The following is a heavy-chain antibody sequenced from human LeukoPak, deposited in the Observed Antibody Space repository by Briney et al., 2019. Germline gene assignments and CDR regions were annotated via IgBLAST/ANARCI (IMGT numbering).Heavy chain of an antibody. CDR3: ARDVAKKTAMVRPYGMDV. CDR1: GGSISSGGYY. Sequence: SQTLSLTCTVSGGSISSGGYYWSWIRQPPGKGLEWIGYIYHSGSTYYNPSLKSRVTISVDRSKNQFSLKLSSVTAADTAVYYCARDVAKKTAMVRPYGMDVWGQGTTVTVSS. V-gene: IGHV4-30-2*01. J-gene: IGHJ6*02. CDR2: IYHSGST. D-gene: IGHD5-18*01.